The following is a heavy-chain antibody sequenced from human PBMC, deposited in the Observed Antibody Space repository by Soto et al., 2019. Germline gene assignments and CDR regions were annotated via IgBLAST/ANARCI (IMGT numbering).Heavy chain of an antibody. J-gene: IGHJ4*02. CDR3: AILKGTSASGTTTGSFDY. D-gene: IGHD1-1*01. Sequence: GASVKVSCKASGYTFTGYYMHWVRQAPGQGLEWMGWINPNSGGTNYAQKFQGWVTMTRDTSISTAYMELSRLRSDDTAVYYCAILKGTSASGTTTGSFDYWGQGTLVTVSS. V-gene: IGHV1-2*04. CDR2: INPNSGGT. CDR1: GYTFTGYY.